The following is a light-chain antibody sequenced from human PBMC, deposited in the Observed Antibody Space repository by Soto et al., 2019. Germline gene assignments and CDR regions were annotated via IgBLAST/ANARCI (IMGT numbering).Light chain of an antibody. CDR1: QDISNY. V-gene: IGKV1-33*01. Sequence: DIQMTQSPSSLSASVGDRVTITCQASQDISNYLNWYQQKPGKAPKLLIYDASNLETGGPSRFSGSGSGTDFTCTISSLQPEDIATYYCQRGLTFGGGTKVEIK. J-gene: IGKJ4*01. CDR3: QRGLT. CDR2: DAS.